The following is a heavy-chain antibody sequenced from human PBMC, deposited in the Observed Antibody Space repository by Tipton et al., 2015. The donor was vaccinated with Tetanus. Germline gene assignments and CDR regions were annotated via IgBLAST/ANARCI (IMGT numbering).Heavy chain of an antibody. CDR1: GASISSNTYY. CDR2: VSYSGST. D-gene: IGHD3-22*01. Sequence: TLSLTCTVSGASISSNTYYWGWIRQPPGKGLEWIASVSYSGSTYYNPSLKSRVTLSLDTARGQFSLKLTSVTAADAAVYFCARDRRDFAYDSRGFYSPLYYFDNWGQGVRVTVSS. CDR3: ARDRRDFAYDSRGFYSPLYYFDN. V-gene: IGHV4-39*02. J-gene: IGHJ4*02.